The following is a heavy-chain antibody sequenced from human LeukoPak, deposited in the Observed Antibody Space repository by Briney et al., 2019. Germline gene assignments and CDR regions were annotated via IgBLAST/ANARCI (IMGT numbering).Heavy chain of an antibody. V-gene: IGHV1-69*05. Sequence: SVKVSCKASGGTFSSYAISWVRQAPGQGLEWMGGIIPIFGTANYAQKFQGRVTITTDESTSTAYMELSSLRSEDTAVYYCAGTASPIYYYYMDVWGEGTTVTVSS. CDR3: AGTASPIYYYYMDV. CDR1: GGTFSSYA. CDR2: IIPIFGTA. J-gene: IGHJ6*03. D-gene: IGHD6-6*01.